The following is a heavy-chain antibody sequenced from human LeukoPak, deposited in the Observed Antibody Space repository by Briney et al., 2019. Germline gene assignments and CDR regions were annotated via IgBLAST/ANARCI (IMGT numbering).Heavy chain of an antibody. Sequence: PGGSLRLSCTASGFTLSSYAMHWVRQAPGKGLQWLALTSDDGSTKYYADSVKGRFTISRDNSQNTLFLQMNSLRAEETAMYYCARAPGGFHGDYSPIAYWGQGTLVTVSS. V-gene: IGHV3-30-3*01. CDR3: ARAPGGFHGDYSPIAY. CDR2: TSDDGSTK. J-gene: IGHJ4*02. CDR1: GFTLSSYA. D-gene: IGHD4-17*01.